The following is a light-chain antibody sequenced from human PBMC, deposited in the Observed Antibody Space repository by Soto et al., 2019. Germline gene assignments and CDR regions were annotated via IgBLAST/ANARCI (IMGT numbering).Light chain of an antibody. V-gene: IGLV2-14*01. CDR2: EVR. CDR3: SSYKTSSTLV. Sequence: QSVLTQPASVSGSPGQSITIACTGTNRDVGSYNLVSWYQQRPGEAPKLIISEVRNRPSGISYRFTGSKSGNTASLTISGLQAGEEADYYCSSYKTSSTLVFGGGTKLTVL. CDR1: NRDVGSYNL. J-gene: IGLJ3*02.